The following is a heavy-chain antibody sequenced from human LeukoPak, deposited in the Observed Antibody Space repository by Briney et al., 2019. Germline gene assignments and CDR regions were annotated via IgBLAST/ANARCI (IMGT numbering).Heavy chain of an antibody. D-gene: IGHD3-10*01. Sequence: SETLSLTCAVYGGSFSGYYWSWIRQPPGKGLEWIGEINHSGSTNYNPSLKSRVTISVDTSKNQFSLKLSSVTAADTAVYYCARGPGGSGNSGYWGQGTLVTVSS. CDR2: INHSGST. J-gene: IGHJ4*02. CDR1: GGSFSGYY. CDR3: ARGPGGSGNSGY. V-gene: IGHV4-34*01.